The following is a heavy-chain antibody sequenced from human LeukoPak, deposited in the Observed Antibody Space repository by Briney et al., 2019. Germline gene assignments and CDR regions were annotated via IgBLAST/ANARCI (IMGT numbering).Heavy chain of an antibody. J-gene: IGHJ4*02. CDR3: ATGEVWADFDY. D-gene: IGHD3-16*01. Sequence: ASVKVSCKASGGTFSKYTISWVRQRPGQGLEWMGGITPLFGTANYAQKFQGRVTITADESASTAYMELSSLRSEDTAVYYCATGEVWADFDYWGQGTLVTVSS. V-gene: IGHV1-69*01. CDR1: GGTFSKYT. CDR2: ITPLFGTA.